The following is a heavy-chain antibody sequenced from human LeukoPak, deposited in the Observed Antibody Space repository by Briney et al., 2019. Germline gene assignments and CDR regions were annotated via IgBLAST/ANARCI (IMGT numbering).Heavy chain of an antibody. CDR1: GGSFSGYY. D-gene: IGHD3-10*01. Sequence: SETLSLTCAVYGGSFSGYYWSWIRQPPGKGLEWIGEINHSGSTNYNPSLKSRVTISVDTSKNQFSLKLSSVTAADTAVYYCARGLDRGNDYWGQGTLVTVPS. J-gene: IGHJ4*02. CDR3: ARGLDRGNDY. V-gene: IGHV4-34*01. CDR2: INHSGST.